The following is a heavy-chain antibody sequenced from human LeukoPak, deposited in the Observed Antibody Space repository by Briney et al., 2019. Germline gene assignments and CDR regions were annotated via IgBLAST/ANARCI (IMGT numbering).Heavy chain of an antibody. J-gene: IGHJ6*02. CDR3: ARSEGIAVAGSRGYYGMDV. CDR2: IGTAGDT. CDR1: GFTFSSYD. V-gene: IGHV3-13*01. D-gene: IGHD6-19*01. Sequence: GGSLRLSCAASGFTFSSYDMHWVRQATGKGLEWVSAIGTAGDTYYPGSVKGRFTISRENAKNSLYLQMNSLRAGDTAVYYCARSEGIAVAGSRGYYGMDVWGQGTTVTVSS.